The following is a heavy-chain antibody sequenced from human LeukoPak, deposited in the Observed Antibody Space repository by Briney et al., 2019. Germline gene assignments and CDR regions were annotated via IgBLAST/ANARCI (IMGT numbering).Heavy chain of an antibody. D-gene: IGHD6-19*01. Sequence: GGSLRLSCAASGSTFSSYWMSWVRQAPGKGLEWVANIKQDGSEKYYVDSVKGRFTISRDNAKNSLYLQMNSLRAEDTAVYYCARDLGSSGWLGYFDLWGRGTLVTVSS. J-gene: IGHJ2*01. CDR2: IKQDGSEK. CDR3: ARDLGSSGWLGYFDL. CDR1: GSTFSSYW. V-gene: IGHV3-7*04.